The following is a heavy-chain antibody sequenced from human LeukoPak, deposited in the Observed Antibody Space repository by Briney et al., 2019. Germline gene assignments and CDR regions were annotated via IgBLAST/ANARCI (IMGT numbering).Heavy chain of an antibody. V-gene: IGHV3-33*01. Sequence: GGSLRLSCAASGFTFGYYAMHWVRRAPGKGLEWVAVIWYDGTNKYYPDSVKGRFTISRDNAKNSLYLQMNSLRAEDTAVYYCARDRYYGSGRWGRGTLVTVSS. CDR3: ARDRYYGSGR. CDR1: GFTFGYYA. J-gene: IGHJ2*01. D-gene: IGHD3-10*01. CDR2: IWYDGTNK.